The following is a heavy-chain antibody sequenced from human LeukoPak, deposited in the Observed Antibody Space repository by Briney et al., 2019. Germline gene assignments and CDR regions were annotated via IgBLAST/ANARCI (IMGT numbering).Heavy chain of an antibody. CDR2: IYPGDSDT. CDR1: GYSFTSYW. CDR3: ARSYDYDSSGGLLVDAFDI. Sequence: PGESLKISCKGSGYSFTSYWIGWVRQMPGKGLEWMGIIYPGDSDTRYSPSFQGQVTISADKSISTAYLQWSSLKASDTAMYYCARSYDYDSSGGLLVDAFDIWGQGTMVTVSS. V-gene: IGHV5-51*01. D-gene: IGHD3-22*01. J-gene: IGHJ3*02.